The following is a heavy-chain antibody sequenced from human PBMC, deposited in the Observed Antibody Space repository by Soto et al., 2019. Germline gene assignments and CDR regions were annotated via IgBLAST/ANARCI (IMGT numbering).Heavy chain of an antibody. D-gene: IGHD3-22*01. J-gene: IGHJ4*02. CDR1: GGSIRCYY. V-gene: IGHV4-59*01. Sequence: PPETLSLSCTVSGGSIRCYYWSWIRQPPGRGLEWIGYIYYSGSTNYNPSLKSRVTISVDTSKNQFSLKLSSVTAADTAVYYCARVNLGYYYHTRDYYFDYWGQGTLVTVS. CDR3: ARVNLGYYYHTRDYYFDY. CDR2: IYYSGST.